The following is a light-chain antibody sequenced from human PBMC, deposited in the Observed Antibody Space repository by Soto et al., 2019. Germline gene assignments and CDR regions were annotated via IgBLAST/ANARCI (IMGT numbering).Light chain of an antibody. CDR2: GAS. J-gene: IGKJ1*01. V-gene: IGKV1-39*01. CDR1: QSISSY. CDR3: QHCNSYSEA. Sequence: DIQMTQSPSSLSASVGDRVTITCRASQSISSYLNWYQQKPGKAPKLLIYGASSLQSGVTSRFSGSGSGTEFTLTISSLQPDDFATYYCQHCNSYSEALGQGPKV.